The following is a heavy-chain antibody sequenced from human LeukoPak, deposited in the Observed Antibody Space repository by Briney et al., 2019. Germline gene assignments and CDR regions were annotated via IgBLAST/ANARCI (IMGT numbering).Heavy chain of an antibody. CDR3: ARDLYGDYAFDI. D-gene: IGHD4-17*01. Sequence: ASVKVSCKASGYTFTSYGISWVRQAPRQGLEWMGWISAYNGNTNYAQKLQGRVTMTTDTSTGTAYMELRSLRSDDTAVYYCARDLYGDYAFDIWGQGTMVTVSS. J-gene: IGHJ3*02. CDR1: GYTFTSYG. V-gene: IGHV1-18*01. CDR2: ISAYNGNT.